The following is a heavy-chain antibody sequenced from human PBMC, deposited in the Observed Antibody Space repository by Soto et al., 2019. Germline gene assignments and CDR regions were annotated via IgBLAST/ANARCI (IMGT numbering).Heavy chain of an antibody. J-gene: IGHJ4*02. CDR1: GGTFRSYA. Sequence: QVQLLQSGAEVKKPGSSVKVSCKASGGTFRSYAISCVRQAPGQGLEWMGGIIPIFGTANYAQKFQGRVTITADESTSTAYMELSRLRSEDTAVYYCARLTVADPDRDYWGQGTLVTVSS. V-gene: IGHV1-69*12. CDR3: ARLTVADPDRDY. CDR2: IIPIFGTA. D-gene: IGHD6-19*01.